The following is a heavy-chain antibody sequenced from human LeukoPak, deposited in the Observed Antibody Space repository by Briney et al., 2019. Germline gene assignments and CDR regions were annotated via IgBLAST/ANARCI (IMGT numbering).Heavy chain of an antibody. V-gene: IGHV4-30-2*01. CDR3: ARINSAPDF. CDR2: IYHSGST. Sequence: TQTLSLTCAVSGGSISSGGYSWSWIRQPPGKGLEWIGYIYHSGSTYYNPSLKGRVTLSVDTSKTQFSLQLSSVTAADTAVYYCARINSAPDFWGQGTLVTVSS. J-gene: IGHJ4*02. D-gene: IGHD1-26*01. CDR1: GGSISSGGYS.